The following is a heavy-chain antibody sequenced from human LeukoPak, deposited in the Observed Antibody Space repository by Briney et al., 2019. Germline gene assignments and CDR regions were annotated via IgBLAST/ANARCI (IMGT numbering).Heavy chain of an antibody. V-gene: IGHV3-23*01. Sequence: GGSLRLSCAASGLTFTSYAMSWVRQAPGKGLEWISAISGSGNRTYYADSVKGRFTISRDNSRNTIYLQMDSLRAEDTAIYYCAKFWFGELSELDYWGQGALVTVSS. J-gene: IGHJ4*02. D-gene: IGHD3-10*01. CDR1: GLTFTSYA. CDR3: AKFWFGELSELDY. CDR2: ISGSGNRT.